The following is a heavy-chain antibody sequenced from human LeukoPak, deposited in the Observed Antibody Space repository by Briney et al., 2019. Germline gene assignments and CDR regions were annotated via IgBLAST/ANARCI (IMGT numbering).Heavy chain of an antibody. CDR3: ARSALRVRILVPSAIDNSFDF. CDR1: GYTFSDSY. J-gene: IGHJ5*01. Sequence: ASVKVSCKASGYTFSDSYIHWVRLAPGQGLEWMGWINPKSADTNSAQKFQGRVTMTRDTSISTAYMELRRLRSDDTAVYYCARSALRVRILVPSAIDNSFDFWGQGTLVTVSS. V-gene: IGHV1-2*02. CDR2: INPKSADT. D-gene: IGHD2-2*02.